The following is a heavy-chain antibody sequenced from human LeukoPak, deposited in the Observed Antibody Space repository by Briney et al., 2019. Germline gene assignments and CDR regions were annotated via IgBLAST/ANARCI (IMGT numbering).Heavy chain of an antibody. J-gene: IGHJ5*02. CDR2: IYYSGST. CDR3: ARGGSWFDP. Sequence: PSETLSLTCTVSGGSISSYYWSWIRQPPGKGLEWIGYIYYSGSTNYNPSLKSRVTISVDTSKNQFSLKLTSVTAADTAVYYCARGGSWFDPGGQGTLVTVSS. V-gene: IGHV4-59*01. D-gene: IGHD3-10*01. CDR1: GGSISSYY.